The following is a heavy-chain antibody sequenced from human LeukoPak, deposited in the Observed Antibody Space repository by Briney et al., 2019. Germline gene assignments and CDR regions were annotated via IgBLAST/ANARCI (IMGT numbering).Heavy chain of an antibody. J-gene: IGHJ4*02. CDR2: INPRGDST. CDR1: GYTFTGYY. D-gene: IGHD3-22*01. Sequence: ASVKVSCKASGYTFTGYYMHWVRQAPGQGLEWMGIINPRGDSTNYAQKFQGRVTMTRDMSTSTVYMELSSLRPEDTAVYYCARPSTFYYDSSGYYFDYWGQGTLVTVSS. CDR3: ARPSTFYYDSSGYYFDY. V-gene: IGHV1-46*01.